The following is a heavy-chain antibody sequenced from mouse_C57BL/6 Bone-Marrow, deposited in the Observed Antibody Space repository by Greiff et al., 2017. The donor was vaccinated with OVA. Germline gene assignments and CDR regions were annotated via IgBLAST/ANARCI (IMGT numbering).Heavy chain of an antibody. J-gene: IGHJ2*01. Sequence: QVQLQQPGAELVRPGSSVKLSCKASGYTFTSYWMHWVKQRPIQGLEWIGNIDPSDSETHYNQKFKDKATLTVDKSSSTAYMQLSSLTSEDSAVYYGARRKGSSPFDYWGQGTTLTVSS. V-gene: IGHV1-52*01. CDR2: IDPSDSET. D-gene: IGHD1-1*01. CDR3: ARRKGSSPFDY. CDR1: GYTFTSYW.